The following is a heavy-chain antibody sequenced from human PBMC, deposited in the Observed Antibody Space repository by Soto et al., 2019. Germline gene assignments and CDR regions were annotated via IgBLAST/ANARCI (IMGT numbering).Heavy chain of an antibody. CDR2: ISDGGRST. J-gene: IGHJ4*02. V-gene: IGHV3-23*01. D-gene: IGHD3-3*01. CDR1: GFRFSDYA. Sequence: GGSLRLSCAGSGFRFSDYAIGWVRQAPGKGLEWVSFISDGGRSTYYTDSVKGRFTISRDNSKNTVYLQLQGLRAEDTAIYFCARTFDFWHRYSAFDHRGQGTLVTVSS. CDR3: ARTFDFWHRYSAFDH.